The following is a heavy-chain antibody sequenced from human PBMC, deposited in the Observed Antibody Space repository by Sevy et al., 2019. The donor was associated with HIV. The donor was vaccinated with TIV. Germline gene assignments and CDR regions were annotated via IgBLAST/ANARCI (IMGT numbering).Heavy chain of an antibody. D-gene: IGHD4-17*01. CDR1: GFTFGDYA. CDR3: GRGYGQPTHRGFGY. Sequence: GESLKISCTGSGFTFGDYAMSWFRQAPGKGLQWVGFIRSKVYGGTTEYAASVKGRFTISRDDSNNIAHLQMNSLKTEDTAVYFCGRGYGQPTHRGFGYWGQGTLVTVSS. V-gene: IGHV3-49*03. CDR2: IRSKVYGGTT. J-gene: IGHJ4*02.